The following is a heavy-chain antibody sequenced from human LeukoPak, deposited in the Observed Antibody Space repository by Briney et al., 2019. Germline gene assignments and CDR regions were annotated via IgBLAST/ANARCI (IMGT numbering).Heavy chain of an antibody. CDR1: GGSISSRSYY. CDR2: IYYSGST. D-gene: IGHD4-17*01. V-gene: IGHV4-39*07. CDR3: ATTYGDYAIHFDY. Sequence: SETLSLTCTVSGGSISSRSYYWGWIRQPSGKGLEWIGSIYYSGSTNYNPSLKSRVTISVDTSKHQFSLKLSSVTAADTAVYYCATTYGDYAIHFDYWGQGTLVTVSS. J-gene: IGHJ4*02.